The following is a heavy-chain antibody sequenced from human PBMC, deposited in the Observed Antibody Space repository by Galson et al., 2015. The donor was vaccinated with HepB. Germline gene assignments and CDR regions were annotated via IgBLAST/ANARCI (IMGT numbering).Heavy chain of an antibody. Sequence: SLRLSCAASGFTVSNNYMNWVRQAPGKGLEWVSVINIGGSTYYADSVKGRFTISRDNSKNTLYLQMNSLRAEDTAVYYCARGKLRFLEWLVIDYWGQGTLVTVSS. CDR3: ARGKLRFLEWLVIDY. D-gene: IGHD3-3*01. V-gene: IGHV3-53*05. CDR2: INIGGST. CDR1: GFTVSNNY. J-gene: IGHJ4*02.